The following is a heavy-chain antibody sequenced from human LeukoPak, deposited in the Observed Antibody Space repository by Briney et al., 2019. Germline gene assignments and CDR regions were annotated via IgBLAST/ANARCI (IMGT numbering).Heavy chain of an antibody. D-gene: IGHD4-23*01. J-gene: IGHJ4*02. CDR2: IASDGSST. CDR3: ARGRPHGNDY. Sequence: GGSLRLSCAASGFTFNNYAMNWVRQAPGKGLVWVSRIASDGSSTTYADSVKGRFSISRDNAKNTLYLQMNSLRVEDTAVYYCARGRPHGNDYWGQGTLVTVSS. V-gene: IGHV3-74*01. CDR1: GFTFNNYA.